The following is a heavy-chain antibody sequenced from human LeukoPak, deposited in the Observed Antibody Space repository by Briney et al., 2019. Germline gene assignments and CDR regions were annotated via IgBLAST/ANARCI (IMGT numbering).Heavy chain of an antibody. D-gene: IGHD6-13*01. CDR2: MNPNSGNT. CDR3: ARDHSSSGQLFDY. Sequence: ASVKVSCKASGYTFTSYDINWVRQATGQGLEWMGWMNPNSGNTGYAQKFQGRVTITRNTSISTAYMELSSLRSEDTAVYYYARDHSSSGQLFDYWGQGTLVTVSS. J-gene: IGHJ4*02. CDR1: GYTFTSYD. V-gene: IGHV1-8*03.